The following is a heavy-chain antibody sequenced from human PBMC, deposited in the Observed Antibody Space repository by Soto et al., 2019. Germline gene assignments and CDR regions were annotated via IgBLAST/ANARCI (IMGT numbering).Heavy chain of an antibody. CDR3: AKDILTGYYIAFDY. CDR2: INGGGLSA. D-gene: IGHD3-9*01. J-gene: IGHJ4*02. CDR1: GFTLSSYA. Sequence: GGSLRLSCAASGFTLSSYAMTWVRQSPGKELEWVSTINGGGLSAYYAASVKGRFTISRDNSKNTLYLQMNSLRAEDTALYYCAKDILTGYYIAFDYWGQGTLVT. V-gene: IGHV3-23*01.